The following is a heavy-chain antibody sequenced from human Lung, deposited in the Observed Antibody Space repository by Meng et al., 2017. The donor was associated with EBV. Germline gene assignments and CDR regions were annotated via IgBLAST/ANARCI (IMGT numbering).Heavy chain of an antibody. CDR1: GGSNSSSNW. CDR2: IYHSGST. Sequence: QVQLEESGPGLGKPSGTLSPTCAVSGGSNSSSNWWSWVRQPPGKGLEWSGEIYHSGSTNYNPSLKSRVTISVDKSKDQFSLKLSSVTAADTAVYYCAKEGGSGPLDYWGQGTLVTVSS. CDR3: AKEGGSGPLDY. V-gene: IGHV4-4*02. D-gene: IGHD6-19*01. J-gene: IGHJ4*02.